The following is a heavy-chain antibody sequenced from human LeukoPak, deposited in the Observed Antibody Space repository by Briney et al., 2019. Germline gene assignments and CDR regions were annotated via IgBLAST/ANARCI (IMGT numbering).Heavy chain of an antibody. CDR1: GFTFSSYA. CDR3: AKEPPYDILTGYYDYGMDV. V-gene: IGHV3-23*01. J-gene: IGHJ6*02. CDR2: ISGSGGST. Sequence: GGSLRLYGAASGFTFSSYAMSWVRQAPGKGLEWVSAISGSGGSTYYADSVKGRFTISRDNSKNTLYLQMNSLRAEDTAVYYCAKEPPYDILTGYYDYGMDVWGQGTTVTVSS. D-gene: IGHD3-9*01.